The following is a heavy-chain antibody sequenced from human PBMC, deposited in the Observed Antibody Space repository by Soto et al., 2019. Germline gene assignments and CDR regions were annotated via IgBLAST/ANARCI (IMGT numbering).Heavy chain of an antibody. Sequence: QVQLVQSGAEMKKPGASVKVSCKASGYTFTSYGISLVRQAPGQGLEWMGWISAYNGNTIYAQRFQGRVTMTTDTSTSTAYMELRSLRSDDTAVYYWSRDSSPHRSGMDVWGQGTTVTVSS. CDR1: GYTFTSYG. D-gene: IGHD2-2*01. CDR3: SRDSSPHRSGMDV. V-gene: IGHV1-18*01. CDR2: ISAYNGNT. J-gene: IGHJ6*02.